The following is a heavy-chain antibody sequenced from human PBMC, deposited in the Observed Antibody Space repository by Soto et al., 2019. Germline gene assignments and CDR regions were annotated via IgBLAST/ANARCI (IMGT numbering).Heavy chain of an antibody. D-gene: IGHD1-26*01. Sequence: QVQLVQSGAEVKKPGSSVKVSCKASGGTFSSYAISWVRQAPGQGLEWMGGIIPIFGTANYAQKFQGRVTITADESTSTAYMELSSLRSEDTAVYYCARESRSMSGGDYYYYGMDVWGQGTTVTVSS. J-gene: IGHJ6*02. CDR3: ARESRSMSGGDYYYYGMDV. CDR1: GGTFSSYA. CDR2: IIPIFGTA. V-gene: IGHV1-69*12.